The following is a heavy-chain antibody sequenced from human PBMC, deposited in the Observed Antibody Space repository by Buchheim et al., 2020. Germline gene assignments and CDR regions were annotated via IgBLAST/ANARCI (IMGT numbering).Heavy chain of an antibody. D-gene: IGHD3-9*01. Sequence: EVQLLESGGGLVQPGGSLRLSCAASGFTFSSYAMSWVRQAPGKGLEWVSAISGSGGSTYYADSVKGRFTISRDNSKNTLYLQMNSLRAEDTAVYYCAKGSSSANYDILTGYYRYNWFDPWGQGTL. J-gene: IGHJ5*02. CDR1: GFTFSSYA. CDR3: AKGSSSANYDILTGYYRYNWFDP. CDR2: ISGSGGST. V-gene: IGHV3-23*01.